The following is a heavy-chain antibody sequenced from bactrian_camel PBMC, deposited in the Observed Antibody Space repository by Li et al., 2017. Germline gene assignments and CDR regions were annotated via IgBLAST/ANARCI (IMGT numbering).Heavy chain of an antibody. Sequence: SGGGQVQTGGSLRLSCVRSGAISNNYYVGWFRQRPGKAREGVASIDSDGTISYANSVKGRFTISRDNSKNTLYLQMNSLKPDDTAMYYCVADPSVFPVCRIGVMRMDYRGQGTQVTVS. CDR3: VADPSVFPVCRIGVMRMDY. CDR2: IDSDGTI. J-gene: IGHJ4*01. V-gene: IGHV3S53*01. CDR1: GAISNNYY.